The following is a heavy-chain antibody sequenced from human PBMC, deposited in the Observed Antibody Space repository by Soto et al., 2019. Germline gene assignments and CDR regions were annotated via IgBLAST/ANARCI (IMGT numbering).Heavy chain of an antibody. D-gene: IGHD6-19*01. CDR3: ARGRGRYSSGWSWFDP. Sequence: SETLSLTCVVSGGAIRSPDWWTWVRQPPGKGLEWIGEIFQSGSTNYTPSLESRVTISVDKSKNQFSLTLTSVTAADTAVYFCARGRGRYSSGWSWFDPWGQGILVTVSS. V-gene: IGHV4-4*02. CDR1: GGAIRSPDW. J-gene: IGHJ5*02. CDR2: IFQSGST.